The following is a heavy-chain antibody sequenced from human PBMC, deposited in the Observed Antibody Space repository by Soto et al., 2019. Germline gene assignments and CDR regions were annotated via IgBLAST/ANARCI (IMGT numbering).Heavy chain of an antibody. Sequence: PSETLSLTCTVSGDSISSGGHYWSWIRQHPGKRLEWIGEISYSGIAYYNPSLKSRFTISADTSKNQFSLKLSSVTAADTAVYYCARGYGRNFDYWGQGTLVTVSS. V-gene: IGHV4-31*03. D-gene: IGHD5-18*01. J-gene: IGHJ4*02. CDR2: ISYSGIA. CDR3: ARGYGRNFDY. CDR1: GDSISSGGHY.